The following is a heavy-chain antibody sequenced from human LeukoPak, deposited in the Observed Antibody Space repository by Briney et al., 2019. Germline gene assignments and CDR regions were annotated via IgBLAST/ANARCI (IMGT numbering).Heavy chain of an antibody. CDR1: GFSLSTSGVG. D-gene: IGHD6-13*01. Sequence: SGPTLVKPTQTLTLTCTFSGFSLSTSGVGVDWIRQPPGKALEWLALIYWNDDKRYSPSLKSRLTITKDTSKNQVVLTMTNMDPVDTATYYCAHRRSLAAAGTGREYYFDYWGRGTLVTVSS. CDR2: IYWNDDK. J-gene: IGHJ4*02. CDR3: AHRRSLAAAGTGREYYFDY. V-gene: IGHV2-5*01.